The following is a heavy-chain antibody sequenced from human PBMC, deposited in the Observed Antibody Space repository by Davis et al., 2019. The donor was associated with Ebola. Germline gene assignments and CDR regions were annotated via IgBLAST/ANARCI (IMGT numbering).Heavy chain of an antibody. D-gene: IGHD3-22*01. Sequence: ASVKVSCKASGYIFTGYYIHWVRQAPGQGLEWMGWINPNSGDTNYAQKFQGRVTMTRDTSISTAYMELSRLRSDDTAVYYCAKVGYYYDSGGSLDYWGQGTLVTVSS. CDR3: AKVGYYYDSGGSLDY. CDR1: GYIFTGYY. V-gene: IGHV1-2*02. CDR2: INPNSGDT. J-gene: IGHJ4*02.